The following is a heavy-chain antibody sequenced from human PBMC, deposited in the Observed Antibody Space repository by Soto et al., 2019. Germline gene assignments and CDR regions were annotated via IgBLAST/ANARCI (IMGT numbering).Heavy chain of an antibody. Sequence: GGSLRLSCAASGFTFSRHWIHWVRQAPGQGLVWVSRTKTDGTTSFADSVRGRFTISRGNAENTLYLQMNSLRAEDTAVYYCVRGMRPVPWYGGISSAFDMWGQGTMVTVSS. J-gene: IGHJ3*02. CDR1: GFTFSRHW. D-gene: IGHD3-10*01. V-gene: IGHV3-74*01. CDR2: TKTDGTT. CDR3: VRGMRPVPWYGGISSAFDM.